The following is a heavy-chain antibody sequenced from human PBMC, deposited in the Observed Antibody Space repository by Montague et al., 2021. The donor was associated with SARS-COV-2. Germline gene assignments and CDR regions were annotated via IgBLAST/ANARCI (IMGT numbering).Heavy chain of an antibody. CDR3: ANMGVGRITIFGVVSRGGLDD. Sequence: SETLSLTCTVSGGSISSSSYYWGWIRQPPGKGLEWIGNIYYSGNTYYNPSLKSRVTISVDTSKNQFSLKLSSVTAADTAVYYWANMGVGRITIFGVVSRGGLDDWGQGTLVTVSS. V-gene: IGHV4-39*01. D-gene: IGHD3-3*01. J-gene: IGHJ4*02. CDR1: GGSISSSSYY. CDR2: IYYSGNT.